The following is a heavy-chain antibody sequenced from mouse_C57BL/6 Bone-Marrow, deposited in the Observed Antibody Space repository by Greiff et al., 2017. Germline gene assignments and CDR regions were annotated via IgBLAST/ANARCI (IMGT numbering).Heavy chain of an antibody. J-gene: IGHJ4*01. V-gene: IGHV1-39*01. Sequence: EVKVVESGPELVKPGASVKISCKASGYSFTDYNMNWVKQSNGKSLEWIGVINPNYGTTSYNQKFKGKATFTVDQSSSTAYMQLNSLTSEDSAVYYCARGYDYDYAMDYWGQGTAVTVSA. CDR1: GYSFTDYN. CDR3: ARGYDYDYAMDY. CDR2: INPNYGTT. D-gene: IGHD2-4*01.